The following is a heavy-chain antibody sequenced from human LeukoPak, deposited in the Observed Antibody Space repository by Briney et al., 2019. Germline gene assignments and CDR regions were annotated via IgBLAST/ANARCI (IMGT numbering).Heavy chain of an antibody. CDR3: ARAGDYNGFDP. CDR2: IYYSGST. CDR1: GGSISSGGYY. D-gene: IGHD4-17*01. J-gene: IGHJ5*02. Sequence: NPSETLSLTCTVSGGSISSGGYYWSWIRQHPGKGLEWIGYIYYSGSTHYNPSLKSRVTISVDTSKNQFSLKLSSVTAADTAVYYCARAGDYNGFDPWGQGTLVTVSS. V-gene: IGHV4-31*03.